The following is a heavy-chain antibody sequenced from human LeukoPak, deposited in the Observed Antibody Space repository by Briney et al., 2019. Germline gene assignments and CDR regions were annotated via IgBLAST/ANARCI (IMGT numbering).Heavy chain of an antibody. V-gene: IGHV4-4*07. D-gene: IGHD3-3*01. CDR2: IYTNGST. J-gene: IGHJ4*02. CDR1: GGSISSYY. Sequence: PSETLSLTCTVSGGSISSYYWSWIRQPAGKGLEWIGRIYTNGSTNYNPSLKSRATMSIDTSKKQFSLKLSSVTAADAAVYYCARENYYDFWSGYYLIDYWGQGTLVTVSS. CDR3: ARENYYDFWSGYYLIDY.